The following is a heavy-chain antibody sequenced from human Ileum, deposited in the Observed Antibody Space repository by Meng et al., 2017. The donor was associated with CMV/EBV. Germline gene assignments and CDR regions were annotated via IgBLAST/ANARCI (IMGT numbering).Heavy chain of an antibody. D-gene: IGHD4-23*01. CDR2: IYSSGSA. CDR3: GRGTAVAI. V-gene: IGHV4-4*07. Sequence: QVQLQESGPGLLXPXXPLSLTCTVSGGSINDYHWTWTRQAAGKGLEWIGRIYSSGSANYNPSLKSRITMSVDTSKNQFSLNLTSVTAADTAVYYCGRGTAVAIWGQGILVTVSS. CDR1: GGSINDYH. J-gene: IGHJ4*02.